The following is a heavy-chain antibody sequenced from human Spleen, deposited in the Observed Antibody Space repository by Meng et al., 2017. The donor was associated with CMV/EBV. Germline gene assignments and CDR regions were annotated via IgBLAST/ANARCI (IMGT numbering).Heavy chain of an antibody. Sequence: YTFNKYAIHRVRQAPGQRLEWMGWINAGNGYTKYSPPFPVTLTIPRDTSATIAYMEVSSLRSEDTAVYYCARGYYYDTSGYYEPVDYWGQGTLVTVSS. CDR3: ARGYYYDTSGYYEPVDY. CDR1: YTFNKYA. J-gene: IGHJ4*02. D-gene: IGHD3-22*01. CDR2: INAGNGYT. V-gene: IGHV1-3*01.